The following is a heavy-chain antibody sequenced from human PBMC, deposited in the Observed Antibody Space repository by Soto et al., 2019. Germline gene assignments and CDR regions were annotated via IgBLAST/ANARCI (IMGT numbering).Heavy chain of an antibody. CDR2: IFHTGTT. J-gene: IGHJ4*02. V-gene: IGHV4-30-4*01. CDR1: GGSIKSGDYY. Sequence: QVQLKESGPGRVKPSQTLSLTCSVSGGSIKSGDYYWSWIRQPPGKGLEWIGYIFHTGTTYYNPSLKTRTTISIDTSRKQFSLGLRSVTAADTAVYFCARAYYDVLTGFYVRYFDYWGQGTRVAVSS. CDR3: ARAYYDVLTGFYVRYFDY. D-gene: IGHD3-9*01.